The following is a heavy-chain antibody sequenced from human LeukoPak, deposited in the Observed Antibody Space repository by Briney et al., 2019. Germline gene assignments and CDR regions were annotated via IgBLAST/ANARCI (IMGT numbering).Heavy chain of an antibody. J-gene: IGHJ4*02. CDR1: SGSISSSSFY. Sequence: SETLSLTCTVSSGSISSSSFYWGWIRQPPGKGLEWIGGIYYSGSTYYNPSLKSRVTMSLDTSKNQFSLKLSSVTAADTAVYYCARSYVEGGYMIVGSFDYWGQGTLVTVSS. CDR3: ARSYVEGGYMIVGSFDY. V-gene: IGHV4-39*07. CDR2: IYYSGST. D-gene: IGHD3-22*01.